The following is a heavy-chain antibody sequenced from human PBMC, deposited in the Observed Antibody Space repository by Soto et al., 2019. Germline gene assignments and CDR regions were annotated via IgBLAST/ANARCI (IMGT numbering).Heavy chain of an antibody. V-gene: IGHV3-15*01. D-gene: IGHD3-10*01. Sequence: EVQLVESGGGLVKPGGSLRLSCAASEFTFSNAWVTWVRQAPGKGLEWVGRIKSNSDGGTTDYAAPVKGRFTISRDDSRNTLYLQMISLKDEDTAIYYCTAGFRWFGEFWGQGTLVTVSS. CDR1: EFTFSNAW. CDR3: TAGFRWFGEF. CDR2: IKSNSDGGTT. J-gene: IGHJ4*02.